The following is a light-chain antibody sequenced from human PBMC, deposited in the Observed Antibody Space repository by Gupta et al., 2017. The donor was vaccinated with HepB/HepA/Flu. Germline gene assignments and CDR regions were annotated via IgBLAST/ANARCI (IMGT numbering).Light chain of an antibody. Sequence: EIVLPHSPATLSLSTGERAILSSRASQSVSIYLAWYQQKPGQAPRPLIYDTSNRATGIPARFSGSGSGIDFPLTISSIVPEDCAVYYCQQRSNWPPGLTFGGGTKVEIK. V-gene: IGKV3-11*01. J-gene: IGKJ4*01. CDR3: QQRSNWPPGLT. CDR2: DTS. CDR1: QSVSIY.